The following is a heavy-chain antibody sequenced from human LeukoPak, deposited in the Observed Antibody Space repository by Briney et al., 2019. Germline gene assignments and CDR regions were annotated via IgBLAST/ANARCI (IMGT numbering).Heavy chain of an antibody. CDR2: IYSGGST. D-gene: IGHD3-22*01. Sequence: GGSLRLSCAASGFTVSTNYMSWVRQAPGQGLEWVSVIYSGGSTYYADSVKGRFTISRDNSKNTLFLQMNSLRAEDTAVYYCARAYYYDSRSAFHIWGQGTMVSVSS. CDR1: GFTVSTNY. V-gene: IGHV3-66*02. CDR3: ARAYYYDSRSAFHI. J-gene: IGHJ3*02.